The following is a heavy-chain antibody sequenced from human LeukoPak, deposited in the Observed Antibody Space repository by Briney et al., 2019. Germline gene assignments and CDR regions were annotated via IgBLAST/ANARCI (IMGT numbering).Heavy chain of an antibody. CDR1: GFTFDDYA. V-gene: IGHV3-9*01. J-gene: IGHJ4*02. CDR2: ISWNSGSI. CDR3: AKDDYDSSGYYKD. Sequence: GGSLRLSCAASGFTFDDYAMHWVRQAPGKGLEWVSGISWNSGSIGYADSVKGRFTISRDNAKNSLYLQMNSLRAEDTALYYCAKDDYDSSGYYKDWGQGTLVTVSS. D-gene: IGHD3-22*01.